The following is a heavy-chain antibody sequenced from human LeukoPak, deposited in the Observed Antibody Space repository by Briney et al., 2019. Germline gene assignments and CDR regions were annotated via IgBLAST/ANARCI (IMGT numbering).Heavy chain of an antibody. Sequence: GGSLRLSCAASGFTFSSYWMSWVRQAPGKGLEWVASIKQDGSEKYYVDSAKGRFTISRDNAKNSLYLQMNSLRAEDTAVYYCASDRDYYDSSGYLFDYWGQGTVVTVSS. D-gene: IGHD3-22*01. J-gene: IGHJ4*02. V-gene: IGHV3-7*01. CDR3: ASDRDYYDSSGYLFDY. CDR2: IKQDGSEK. CDR1: GFTFSSYW.